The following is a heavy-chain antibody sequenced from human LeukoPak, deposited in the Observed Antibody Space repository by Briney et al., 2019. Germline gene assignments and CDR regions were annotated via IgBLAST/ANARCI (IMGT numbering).Heavy chain of an antibody. Sequence: KTGGSLRLSCAASGFTFSSYSMNWVRQAPGKGLEWVSSISSSSGYIYYADSVKGRFTITRDNAKNSLYLQMNSLRAEDTALYYCAKDISGGSDGAFDIWGQGTMVTVSS. V-gene: IGHV3-21*04. D-gene: IGHD3-10*01. CDR2: ISSSSGYI. CDR1: GFTFSSYS. CDR3: AKDISGGSDGAFDI. J-gene: IGHJ3*02.